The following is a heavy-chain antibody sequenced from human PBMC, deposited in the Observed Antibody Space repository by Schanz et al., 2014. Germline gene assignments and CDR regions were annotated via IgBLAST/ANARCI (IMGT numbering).Heavy chain of an antibody. D-gene: IGHD5-12*01. J-gene: IGHJ4*02. CDR1: GFTFSSYA. V-gene: IGHV3-23*01. Sequence: EVQLLESGGGLVQPGGSLRLSCAASGFTFSSYAMSWVRQAPGKGLEWVSAISGSGGSTYYADSVRGRFTISRDNAENTLILQMNSLRAEDTAVYYCARKVVATMGDYYDNWGQGTLVIVSS. CDR3: ARKVVATMGDYYDN. CDR2: ISGSGGST.